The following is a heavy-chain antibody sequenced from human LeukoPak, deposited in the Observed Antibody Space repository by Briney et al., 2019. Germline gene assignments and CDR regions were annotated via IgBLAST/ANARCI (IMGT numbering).Heavy chain of an antibody. CDR1: GFTFSSYS. CDR2: ISSSSSTI. J-gene: IGHJ6*03. D-gene: IGHD6-13*01. Sequence: GGSLRLSCAASGFTFSSYSMNWVRQAPGKGLEWVSSISSSSSTIYYADSVKGRFTISRDNAKNSLYLQMNSLRAEDTAVYYCARALVAAAPYYMDVWGKGTTVTVSS. V-gene: IGHV3-48*01. CDR3: ARALVAAAPYYMDV.